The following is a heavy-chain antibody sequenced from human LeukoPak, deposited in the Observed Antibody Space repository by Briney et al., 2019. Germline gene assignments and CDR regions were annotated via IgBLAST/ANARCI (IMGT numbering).Heavy chain of an antibody. D-gene: IGHD5-18*01. CDR2: INPNSGGT. V-gene: IGHV1-2*02. CDR3: ARERKGGYSYGYVGGY. J-gene: IGHJ4*02. Sequence: ASVKVSCKASGYTFTGYYMHWVRQAPGQGLEWMGWINPNSGGTNYAQKFQGRVTMTRDTSISTAYMELSRLRSDDTAVYYCARERKGGYSYGYVGGYWGQGTLVTVSS. CDR1: GYTFTGYY.